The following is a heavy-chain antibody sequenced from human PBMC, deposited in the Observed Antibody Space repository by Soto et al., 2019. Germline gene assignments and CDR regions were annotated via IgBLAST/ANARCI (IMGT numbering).Heavy chain of an antibody. V-gene: IGHV4-59*01. Sequence: SETLSLTCTVSGGSISSYYWSWIRQPPGKGLEWIGYIYYSGSTNYNPSLKSRVTISVDTSKNQFSLKLSSVTAADAAVYYCARARRRNVDYWGQGTLVTVSS. J-gene: IGHJ4*02. CDR3: ARARRRNVDY. CDR2: IYYSGST. CDR1: GGSISSYY.